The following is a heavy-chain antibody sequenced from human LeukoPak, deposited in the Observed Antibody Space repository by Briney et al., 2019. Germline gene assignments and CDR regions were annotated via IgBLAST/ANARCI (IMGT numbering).Heavy chain of an antibody. V-gene: IGHV4-34*01. CDR1: GGSVSDYY. Sequence: PSETLSLTCGISGGSVSDYYWSWIRQTPGEGLEWIGEINQSGSPKYNPSLKSRAAIFVDTSSNQLSLNVTSVTAADPTVYYCVRGLVKKLVRRQIYYYMDVWGKGTTVIVSS. D-gene: IGHD6-6*01. CDR3: VRGLVKKLVRRQIYYYMDV. J-gene: IGHJ6*03. CDR2: INQSGSP.